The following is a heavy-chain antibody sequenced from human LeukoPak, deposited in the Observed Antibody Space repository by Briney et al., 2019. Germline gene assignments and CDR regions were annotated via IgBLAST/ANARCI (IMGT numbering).Heavy chain of an antibody. CDR1: GGSISSYY. D-gene: IGHD2-15*01. V-gene: IGHV4-59*01. CDR3: ARGPPYLLFDY. J-gene: IGHJ4*02. CDR2: IYYSGCT. Sequence: SETLSLTCNVSGGSISSYYCSWIRQPPGKGLEWIGCIYYSGCTNYNPSLKSRVTISVDTSRNKFSLKLSSVTAADTAVYYCARGPPYLLFDYWGQGTLVTVSS.